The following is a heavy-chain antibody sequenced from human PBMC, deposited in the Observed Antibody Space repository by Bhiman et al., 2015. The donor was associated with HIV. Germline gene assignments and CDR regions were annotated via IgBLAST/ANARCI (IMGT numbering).Heavy chain of an antibody. J-gene: IGHJ4*02. CDR3: AKSPSSSSLLGIDY. V-gene: IGHV3-20*04. D-gene: IGHD6-6*01. Sequence: EVHLVESGGGVVRPGGSLRLSCAASGFTFNDYGMSWVRQAPGKGLEWISGINWNGGSTGYAESVKGRFTISRDNAKNSLYLQMNSLRADDTAFFYCAKSPSSSSLLGIDYWGQGTLVTVSS. CDR2: INWNGGST. CDR1: GFTFNDYG.